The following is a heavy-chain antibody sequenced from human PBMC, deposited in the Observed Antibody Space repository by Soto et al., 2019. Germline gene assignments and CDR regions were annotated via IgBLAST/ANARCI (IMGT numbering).Heavy chain of an antibody. V-gene: IGHV4-39*01. D-gene: IGHD3-16*01. CDR2: IYYSGST. Sequence: QLQLQESGPGLVKPSETLSLTCTVSGGSISSSSYYWGWIRQPPGKGLEWIGSIYYSGSTYYNPSLKSRVTISVDTSKNQFSLKLSSVTAADTAVYYCATMTTLDYYYGMDVWGQGTTVTVSS. J-gene: IGHJ6*02. CDR3: ATMTTLDYYYGMDV. CDR1: GGSISSSSYY.